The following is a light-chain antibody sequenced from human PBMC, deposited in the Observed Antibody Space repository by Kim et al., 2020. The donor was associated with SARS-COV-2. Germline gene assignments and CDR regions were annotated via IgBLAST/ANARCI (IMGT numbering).Light chain of an antibody. CDR2: RDN. J-gene: IGLJ3*02. CDR1: NNNVGNQG. Sequence: QAGLTQPPSVSKGLRQTATLTCTGNNNNVGNQGAAWLQQHQGHPPKLLSYRDNDRPSGISERLSASRSGNTASLTISGLQPEDEADYYCSAWDISLNAWVFGGGTQLTVL. CDR3: SAWDISLNAWV. V-gene: IGLV10-54*01.